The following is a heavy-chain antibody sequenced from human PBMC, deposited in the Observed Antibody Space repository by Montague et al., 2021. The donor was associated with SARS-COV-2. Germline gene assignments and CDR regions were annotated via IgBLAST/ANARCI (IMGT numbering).Heavy chain of an antibody. CDR2: VYYSGRS. J-gene: IGHJ6*02. CDR1: GDSISTSY. CDR3: VRADRRDADTPHHYYYNGMDL. D-gene: IGHD2-15*01. Sequence: SETLSLTCTVSGDSISTSYWAWIRQPPGKGLEWIGYVYYSGRSSYNPSLKSRVTISVDTSKNQVSLNLRSVTAADTAVYFCVRADRRDADTPHHYYYNGMDLWGQGTTVTVSS. V-gene: IGHV4-59*01.